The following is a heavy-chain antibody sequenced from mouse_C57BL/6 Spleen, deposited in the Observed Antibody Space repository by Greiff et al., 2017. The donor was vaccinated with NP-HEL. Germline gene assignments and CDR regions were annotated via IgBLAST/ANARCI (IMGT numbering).Heavy chain of an antibody. V-gene: IGHV5-4*01. Sequence: EVQLVESGGGLVKPGGSLKLSCAASGFTFSSYAMSWVRQTPEKRLEWVATISDGGSYTYYPDNVKGRFTISRDNAKNNLYLQMSHLKSEDTAMYYCARDRGYYGSRGAWFAYWGQGTLVTVSA. CDR2: ISDGGSYT. D-gene: IGHD1-1*01. J-gene: IGHJ3*01. CDR1: GFTFSSYA. CDR3: ARDRGYYGSRGAWFAY.